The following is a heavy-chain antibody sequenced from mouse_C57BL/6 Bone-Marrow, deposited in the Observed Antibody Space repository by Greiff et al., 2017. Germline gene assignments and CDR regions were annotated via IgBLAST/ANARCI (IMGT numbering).Heavy chain of an antibody. V-gene: IGHV1-81*01. CDR1: GYTFTSYG. J-gene: IGHJ2*01. CDR2: IYPRSGNT. Sequence: ESGAELARPGASVKLSCKASGYTFTSYGISWVKQRTGQGLEWIGEIYPRSGNTYYNEKFKGKATMAADKSSSKAYMELRSLTSEDSAVYFCAGWEAYYSNYADYWGQGTTLTVSS. CDR3: AGWEAYYSNYADY. D-gene: IGHD2-5*01.